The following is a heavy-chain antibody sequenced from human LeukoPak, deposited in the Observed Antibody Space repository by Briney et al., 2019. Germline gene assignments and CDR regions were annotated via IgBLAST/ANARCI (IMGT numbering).Heavy chain of an antibody. D-gene: IGHD3-22*01. V-gene: IGHV3-23*01. J-gene: IGHJ3*02. CDR2: ISGSGGST. Sequence: QPGGSLRLSCAASGFTFSSYAMSWVRQAPGKGLEWGSAISGSGGSTYYADSVKGRFTISRDNSKNTLYLQMNRLRAEDTAVYYCALLGVVVITVERAFDIWGQGTMVTVSS. CDR3: ALLGVVVITVERAFDI. CDR1: GFTFSSYA.